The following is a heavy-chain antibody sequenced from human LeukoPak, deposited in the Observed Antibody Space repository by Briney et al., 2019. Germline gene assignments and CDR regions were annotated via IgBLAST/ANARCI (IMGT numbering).Heavy chain of an antibody. D-gene: IGHD6-13*01. V-gene: IGHV1-2*02. CDR2: INPNSGGT. CDR3: ARGHSSWYLAFLDH. J-gene: IGHJ4*02. Sequence: ASVKVSCKASGYTLTSYGISWVRQAPGQGLEWMGWINPNSGGTNYAQKFQGRVTMTRDTSISTAYMELSRLRSDDTAVYYCARGHSSWYLAFLDHWGQGTLVTVSS. CDR1: GYTLTSYG.